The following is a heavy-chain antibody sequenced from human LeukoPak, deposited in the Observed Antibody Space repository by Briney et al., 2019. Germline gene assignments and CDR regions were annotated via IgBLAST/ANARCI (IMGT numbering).Heavy chain of an antibody. CDR1: GFNFNYYA. CDR3: SRIKYGGNSGYHFDY. CDR2: IGDRGGGG. V-gene: IGHV3-23*01. D-gene: IGHD4-23*01. J-gene: IGHJ4*02. Sequence: GGSLRLSCSASGFNFNYYAMSWIRQAPGKRLEWVSTIGDRGGGGYYADSVRGRFTISRDNSKNIVYLQMHSLRVDDSAVYYCSRIKYGGNSGYHFDYWGQGTLVTVSS.